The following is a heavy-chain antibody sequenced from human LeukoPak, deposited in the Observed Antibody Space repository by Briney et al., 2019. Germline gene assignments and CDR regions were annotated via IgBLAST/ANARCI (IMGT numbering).Heavy chain of an antibody. V-gene: IGHV4-38-2*02. CDR2: IYHTGRI. CDR1: GYSISNNNY. J-gene: IGHJ3*02. D-gene: IGHD5-18*01. Sequence: SCTVSGYSISNNNYWGWIRQPPGKGLEWIGSIYHTGRIYYNPSLKSRVTISVDTSKNQFSLKLSSVTAADTAVYYCARDLDAAMSPDAFDIWGQGTMVTVSS. CDR3: ARDLDAAMSPDAFDI.